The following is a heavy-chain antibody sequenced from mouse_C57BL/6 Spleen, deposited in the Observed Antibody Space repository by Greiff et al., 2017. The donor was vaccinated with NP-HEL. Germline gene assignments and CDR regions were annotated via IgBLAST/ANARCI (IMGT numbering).Heavy chain of an antibody. J-gene: IGHJ3*01. D-gene: IGHD1-1*01. V-gene: IGHV3-1*01. Sequence: EVQLQQSGPGMVKPSQSLSLTCTVTGYSITSGYDWHWIRHFPGNKLEWMGYISYSGSTNYNPSLKSRISITHDTSKNHFFLKLNSVTTEDTATYYCASGYGSSYVGGFAYWGQGTLVTVSA. CDR2: ISYSGST. CDR1: GYSITSGYD. CDR3: ASGYGSSYVGGFAY.